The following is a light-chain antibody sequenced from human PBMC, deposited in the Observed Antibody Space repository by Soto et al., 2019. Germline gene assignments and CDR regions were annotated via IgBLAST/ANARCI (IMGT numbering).Light chain of an antibody. CDR3: LQDYNYPLT. J-gene: IGKJ4*01. CDR1: QGIRND. CDR2: AAS. Sequence: AIQMTQSPSSLSASVGDRVTITCRASQGIRNDLGWYQQKPGKAPKLLIYAASSLQSGVPSRFSGSGTGTDFTLTISSLQPEDFGTYYCLQDYNYPLTFGGGTKVDIK. V-gene: IGKV1-6*01.